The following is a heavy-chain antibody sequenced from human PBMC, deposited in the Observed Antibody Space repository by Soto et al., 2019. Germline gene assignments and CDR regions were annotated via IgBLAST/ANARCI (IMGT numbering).Heavy chain of an antibody. D-gene: IGHD6-6*01. CDR2: ISNTGDT. V-gene: IGHV4-59*02. CDR1: GASVSNDY. Sequence: QVQLQESGPGLVKPSETLSLTCTVSGASVSNDYCSWVRQPPGKGLECIGYISNTGDTNYSHSLKSRVSMSLDTSKNQFALTLTSVTSADTAVYYCARTARRFDYWGEGPLVTVSS. CDR3: ARTARRFDY. J-gene: IGHJ4*02.